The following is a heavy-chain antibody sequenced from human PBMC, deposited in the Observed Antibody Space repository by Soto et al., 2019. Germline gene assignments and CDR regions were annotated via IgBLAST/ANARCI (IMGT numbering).Heavy chain of an antibody. V-gene: IGHV1-46*01. J-gene: IGHJ4*02. CDR3: ARDLAAGDH. D-gene: IGHD6-13*01. Sequence: QVQLVQSGAEVKKPGASVKVSCRTSGYTFTHYYIHWVRQAPGQGLEWLGIINPASGSTNYAQDFQGRVTLTMDTSTTTVYMELSGLRAEDQAIFYCARDLAAGDHWGQGTLVNVSS. CDR2: INPASGST. CDR1: GYTFTHYY.